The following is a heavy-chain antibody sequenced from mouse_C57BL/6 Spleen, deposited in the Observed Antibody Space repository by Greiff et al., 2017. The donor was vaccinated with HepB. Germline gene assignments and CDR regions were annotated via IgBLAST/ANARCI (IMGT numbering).Heavy chain of an antibody. Sequence: VQLQQSGPGLVKPSQSLSLTCSVTGYSITSGYYWNWIRQFPGNKLEWMGYISYDGSNNYNPSLKNRISITRDTSKNQFFLKLNSVTTEDTATYYCARDRFWGQGTLVTVSA. CDR1: GYSITSGYY. J-gene: IGHJ3*01. V-gene: IGHV3-6*01. CDR2: ISYDGSN. CDR3: ARDRF.